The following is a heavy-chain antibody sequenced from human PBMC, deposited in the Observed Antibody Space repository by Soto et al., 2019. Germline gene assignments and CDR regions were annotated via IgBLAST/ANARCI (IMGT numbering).Heavy chain of an antibody. V-gene: IGHV3-49*03. J-gene: IGHJ3*02. Sequence: EVQLVESGGGLVQPGRSLRLSCTASGFTFGDYAMSWFRQAPGKGLEWVGFIRSKAYGGTTEYAASVKGRFTISRDDSKNIAYLQMNSLKTEDTAVYYCTRAPAATKDAFDIWGQGTMVTVSS. CDR1: GFTFGDYA. D-gene: IGHD2-2*01. CDR3: TRAPAATKDAFDI. CDR2: IRSKAYGGTT.